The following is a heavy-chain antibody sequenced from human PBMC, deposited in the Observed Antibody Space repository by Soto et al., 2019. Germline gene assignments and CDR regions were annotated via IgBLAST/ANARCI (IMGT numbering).Heavy chain of an antibody. D-gene: IGHD3-3*01. Sequence: GGSLRLSCAASGFTFSSYSMNWVRQAPGKGLEWVSSISSSSSYIYYADSVKGRFTISRDNAKNPLYLQMNSLRAEDTAVYYCARDREYYDFWSGYYWVHWYMDGWGKGTTVTVAS. V-gene: IGHV3-21*01. CDR1: GFTFSSYS. J-gene: IGHJ6*03. CDR2: ISSSSSYI. CDR3: ARDREYYDFWSGYYWVHWYMDG.